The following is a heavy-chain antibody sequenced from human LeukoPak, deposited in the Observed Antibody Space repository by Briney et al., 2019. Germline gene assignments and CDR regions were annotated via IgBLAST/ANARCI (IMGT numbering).Heavy chain of an antibody. CDR2: IYPGDSDT. D-gene: IGHD1-26*01. Sequence: GESLKISRKGSGYSFTSYWIGWGRQMPGKSLEWMGIIYPGDSDTRYSPSFQGQVTISADKSISPAYLQWSSLKASDTAMYYCARQPQWQLSYMDVWGKGTTVTVSS. V-gene: IGHV5-51*01. CDR3: ARQPQWQLSYMDV. CDR1: GYSFTSYW. J-gene: IGHJ6*03.